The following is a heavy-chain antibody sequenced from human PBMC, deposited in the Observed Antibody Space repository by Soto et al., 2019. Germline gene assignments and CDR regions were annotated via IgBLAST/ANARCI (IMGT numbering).Heavy chain of an antibody. CDR2: IYYSGNT. CDR1: GGSISTYF. Sequence: SETLSLTCTVSGGSISTYFWSWIRQPPGRGLEWIGYIYYSGNTHYNPSLKSRVTISIDTSKDQFSLNLNSVTTADTAVYYCARVGGSDYYYYMDVWGKGTTVTVSS. CDR3: ARVGGSDYYYYMDV. J-gene: IGHJ6*03. V-gene: IGHV4-59*01. D-gene: IGHD2-15*01.